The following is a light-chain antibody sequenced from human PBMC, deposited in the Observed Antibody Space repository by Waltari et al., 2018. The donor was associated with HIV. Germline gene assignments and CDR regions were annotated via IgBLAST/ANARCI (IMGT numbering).Light chain of an antibody. CDR2: RNN. V-gene: IGLV1-47*01. CDR1: CSDIGMHY. J-gene: IGLJ3*02. Sequence: QSVLTQPPSASGTPGQTVSIYCSGSCSDIGMHYVCCYQQFPETPPKLLIYRNNQRPSGVPDRFSGSKSGTSASLAISGLRSEDEADYYCAAWDGSLRGWVFGGGTKLTVL. CDR3: AAWDGSLRGWV.